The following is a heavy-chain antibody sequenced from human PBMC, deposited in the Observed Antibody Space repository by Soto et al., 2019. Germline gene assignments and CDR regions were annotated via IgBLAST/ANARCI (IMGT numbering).Heavy chain of an antibody. CDR1: GDSISSSY. V-gene: IGHV4-59*01. CDR2: IHYSGGT. Sequence: SETLYLTCTVSGDSISSSYWTWIRQPPGKGLEWIGFIHYSGGTNYNPSLRSRVTLSVDTSKNQFSLELRSVTAADTAIYYCARTMSGPNILDFWGQGTLVTVSS. D-gene: IGHD3-10*02. J-gene: IGHJ4*02. CDR3: ARTMSGPNILDF.